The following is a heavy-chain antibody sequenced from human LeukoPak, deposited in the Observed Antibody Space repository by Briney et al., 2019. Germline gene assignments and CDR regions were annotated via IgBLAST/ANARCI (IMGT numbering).Heavy chain of an antibody. J-gene: IGHJ1*01. Sequence: ASVKVSCKASGYTFTIYGISEVRQAPGQGREWIVWISAYNGNTTYAPKLQGRVNMTTDTPTSTAYMELRSLSSDETGVYYCARDRPPNYSGSGSHYNGDHWGQGPLVTVSS. CDR1: GYTFTIYG. D-gene: IGHD3-10*01. CDR2: ISAYNGNT. CDR3: ARDRPPNYSGSGSHYNGDH. V-gene: IGHV1-18*01.